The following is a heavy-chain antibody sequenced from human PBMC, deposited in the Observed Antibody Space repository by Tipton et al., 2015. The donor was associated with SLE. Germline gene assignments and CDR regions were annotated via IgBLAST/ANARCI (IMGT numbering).Heavy chain of an antibody. CDR1: GGSISNYY. CDR3: ARLGVMSTFGGIIGDWFDP. J-gene: IGHJ5*02. D-gene: IGHD3-16*02. V-gene: IGHV4-59*08. Sequence: LRLSCIVSGGSISNYYWGWIRQPPGKGLEWIGYIYYSGNTNYNPSLKSRVTISVDTSKNQFSLKLSSVTAADTAVYYCARLGVMSTFGGIIGDWFDPWGQGTLVTVSS. CDR2: IYYSGNT.